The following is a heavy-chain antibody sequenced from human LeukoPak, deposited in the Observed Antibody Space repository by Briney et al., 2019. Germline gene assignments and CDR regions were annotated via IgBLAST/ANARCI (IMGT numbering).Heavy chain of an antibody. D-gene: IGHD2-8*01. CDR2: ISPTGGNT. V-gene: IGHV3-23*01. CDR1: GFTFSSAA. J-gene: IGHJ4*02. CDR3: AKDIQCTY. Sequence: GGSLRLSCAASGFTFSSAAMTWVRQAPGKGLEWVSLISPTGGNTFCADSVKGRFTISRDNSKNTLYLEMNSLRAEDTAVYFCAKDIQCTYWGQGALVTVSS.